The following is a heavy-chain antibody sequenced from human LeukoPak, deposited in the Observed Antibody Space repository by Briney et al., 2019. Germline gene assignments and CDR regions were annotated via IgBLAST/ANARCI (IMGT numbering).Heavy chain of an antibody. Sequence: GGSLRLSCAASGFTFSSYGMHWVRQAPGKGLEWVAVISYDGSNKYYADSVKGRFTISRDNSKNTLYLQMNSLRAEDTAVYYCAKAEGHIVVVTAIDYWGQGTLVTVSS. J-gene: IGHJ4*02. D-gene: IGHD2-21*02. CDR1: GFTFSSYG. CDR3: AKAEGHIVVVTAIDY. CDR2: ISYDGSNK. V-gene: IGHV3-30*18.